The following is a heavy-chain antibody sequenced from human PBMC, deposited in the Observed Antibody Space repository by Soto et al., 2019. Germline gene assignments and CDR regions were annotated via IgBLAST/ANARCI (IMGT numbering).Heavy chain of an antibody. D-gene: IGHD3-3*01. CDR2: ISSGRPDI. J-gene: IGHJ4*02. V-gene: IGHV3-21*02. Sequence: EDQLVESGGGLVKPGGSLRLSCAASGFSFDTYNMNWVRQAPGKGLEWVSSISSGRPDIFYADSVRGRFTISRDDAKKSLFLQRNSLRADDTAVYYCARDHFGIAAGDFDLWGQGTLVTVSS. CDR1: GFSFDTYN. CDR3: ARDHFGIAAGDFDL.